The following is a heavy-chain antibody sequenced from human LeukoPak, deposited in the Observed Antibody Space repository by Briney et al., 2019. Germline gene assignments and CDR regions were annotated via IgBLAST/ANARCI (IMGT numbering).Heavy chain of an antibody. CDR3: ARALYDSSGYLVFDI. CDR2: IYHSGST. Sequence: SETLSLTCTVSGGSISSSSYYWGWLRQPPGKGLEWIGSIYHSGSTYYNPSLKSRVTISVDRSKNQFSLKLSSVTAADTAVYYCARALYDSSGYLVFDIWGQGTMVTVSS. CDR1: GGSISSSSYY. D-gene: IGHD3-22*01. J-gene: IGHJ3*02. V-gene: IGHV4-39*07.